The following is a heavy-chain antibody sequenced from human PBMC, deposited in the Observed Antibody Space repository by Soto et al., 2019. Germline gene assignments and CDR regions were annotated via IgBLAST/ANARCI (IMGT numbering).Heavy chain of an antibody. CDR1: GGTFSSYA. CDR3: ARGTTSRITMIVEAFDI. V-gene: IGHV1-69*13. D-gene: IGHD3-22*01. J-gene: IGHJ3*02. CDR2: IIPIFGTA. Sequence: GASVKVSCKASGGTFSSYAISWVRQAPGQGLEWMGGIIPIFGTANYAQKFQGRVTITADESTSTAYMELSSLRSEDTAVYYCARGTTSRITMIVEAFDIWGQGTMVTVSS.